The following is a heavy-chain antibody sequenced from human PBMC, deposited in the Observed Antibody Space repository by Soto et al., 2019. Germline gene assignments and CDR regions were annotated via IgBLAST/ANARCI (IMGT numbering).Heavy chain of an antibody. J-gene: IGHJ1*01. D-gene: IGHD6-13*01. V-gene: IGHV2-5*01. CDR1: GFSLSTNAVG. Sequence: QITLKESGPTPVKPTQTLTLTCTFSGFSLSTNAVGVGWIRQPPGKALEWLALIYWNDDKRYSPSLKSRLTITKATSKNQVVLTMTNVDPVDTATYYCAREYSSSCYGHWGQGTLVTVSS. CDR3: AREYSSSCYGH. CDR2: IYWNDDK.